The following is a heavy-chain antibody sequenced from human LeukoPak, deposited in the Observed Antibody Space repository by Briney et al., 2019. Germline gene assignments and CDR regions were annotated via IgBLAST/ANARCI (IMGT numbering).Heavy chain of an antibody. D-gene: IGHD5-12*01. V-gene: IGHV3-48*01. CDR1: GFTFSDYS. CDR2: ISGGSSTI. Sequence: GGSLRLSCAASGFTFSDYSMNWVRQAPGKGLEWVSYISGGSSTIYYADSVKGRFTISRDNAKNSLYLHMNSLRAEDTAVYYCARTILLGGYTGFDCWGQGTLVTVSS. J-gene: IGHJ4*02. CDR3: ARTILLGGYTGFDC.